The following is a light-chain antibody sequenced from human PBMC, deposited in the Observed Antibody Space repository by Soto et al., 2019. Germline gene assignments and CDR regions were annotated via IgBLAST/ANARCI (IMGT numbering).Light chain of an antibody. V-gene: IGKV1-27*01. CDR1: QGIGVY. CDR3: QKYNSAPLT. CDR2: AAS. Sequence: DIQMTQSPSSLSASLGDRVTITCRASQGIGVYLAWFQQKPGKVPKLLIYAASTLQSGVPSRFSGSGSGTDFTLTISSLQPDDFATYYCQKYNSAPLTFGGGTKGEIK. J-gene: IGKJ4*01.